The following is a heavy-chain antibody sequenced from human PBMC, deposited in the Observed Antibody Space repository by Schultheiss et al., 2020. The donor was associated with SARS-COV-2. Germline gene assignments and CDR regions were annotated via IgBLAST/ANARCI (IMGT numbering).Heavy chain of an antibody. D-gene: IGHD6-19*01. CDR1: GGSISSYY. Sequence: SETLSLTCTVSGGSISSYYWCWIRQPAGKGLEWIGRIYTSGSTNYNPSLKSRVTISVDTSKNQFSLKLSSVTAADTAVYYCARVRDSSGWDHHYYFDYWGQGTLVTVSS. J-gene: IGHJ4*02. V-gene: IGHV4-4*07. CDR3: ARVRDSSGWDHHYYFDY. CDR2: IYTSGST.